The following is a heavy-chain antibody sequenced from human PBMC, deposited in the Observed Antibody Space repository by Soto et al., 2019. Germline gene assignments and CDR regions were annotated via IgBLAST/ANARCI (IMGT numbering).Heavy chain of an antibody. CDR2: ISWDGGST. V-gene: IGHV3-43*01. CDR1: GFTFDDYT. CDR3: AKDIAPAMVDYYYYGMDV. J-gene: IGHJ6*02. Sequence: PGGSLRLSCAASGFTFDDYTMHWVRQAPGKGLEWVSLISWDGGSTYYADSVKGRFTISRDNSKNSLYLQMNSLRTEDTALYYCAKDIAPAMVDYYYYGMDVWGQGTKVTVSS. D-gene: IGHD5-18*01.